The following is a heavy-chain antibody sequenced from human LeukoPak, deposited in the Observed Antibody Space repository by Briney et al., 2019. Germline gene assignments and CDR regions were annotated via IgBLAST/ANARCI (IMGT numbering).Heavy chain of an antibody. Sequence: LRLSCAASGFTFSDYYMSWIRQPPGKGLEWIGEINHSGSTNYNPSLKSRVTISVDTSKNQFSLKLSSVTAADTAVYYCARFYDSSGYADYWGQGTLVTVSS. CDR3: ARFYDSSGYADY. CDR2: INHSGST. V-gene: IGHV4-34*01. CDR1: GFTFSDYY. D-gene: IGHD3-22*01. J-gene: IGHJ4*02.